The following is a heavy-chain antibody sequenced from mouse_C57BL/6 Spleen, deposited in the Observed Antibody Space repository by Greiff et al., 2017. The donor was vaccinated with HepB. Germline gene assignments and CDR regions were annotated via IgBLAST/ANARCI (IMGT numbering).Heavy chain of an antibody. J-gene: IGHJ2*01. CDR3: ARYDYGSSLDY. Sequence: LQESGAELVRPGTSVKVSCKASGYAFTNYLIEWVKQRPGQGLEWIGVINPGSGGTNYNEKFKGKATLTADKSSSTAYMQLSSLTSEDSAVYCCARYDYGSSLDYWGQGTTLTVSS. CDR1: GYAFTNYL. V-gene: IGHV1-54*01. D-gene: IGHD1-1*01. CDR2: INPGSGGT.